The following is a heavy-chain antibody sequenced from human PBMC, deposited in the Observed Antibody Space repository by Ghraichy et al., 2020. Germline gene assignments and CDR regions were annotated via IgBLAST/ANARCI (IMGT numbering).Heavy chain of an antibody. D-gene: IGHD6-6*01. V-gene: IGHV4-39*01. CDR2: IYYSGST. J-gene: IGHJ3*02. CDR3: ARQQFASSSLLAFDI. CDR1: GGSISSSSHY. Sequence: SETRSLTCTVSGGSISSSSHYWGWIRQPPGKGLEWIGTIYYSGSTYYNPSLKSPVTISVDTSKNQFSLKLSSVTAADTAVYYCARQQFASSSLLAFDIWGQGTMVTVSS.